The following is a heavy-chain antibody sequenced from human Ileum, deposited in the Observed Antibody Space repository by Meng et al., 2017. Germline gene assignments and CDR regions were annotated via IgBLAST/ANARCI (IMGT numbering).Heavy chain of an antibody. CDR1: GFTVADYA. Sequence: ESGGGRGQPGGSLRLSCTGSGFTVADYAINWVRQAPGKGLEWVSAISGNGAAKLYADSAKGRFTISRDNSKNSIYMEMYTLRVEDTAIYYCARWTYHYDFWGQGTLVTVSS. J-gene: IGHJ4*02. CDR2: ISGNGAAK. V-gene: IGHV3-23*01. CDR3: ARWTYHYDF. D-gene: IGHD2-2*02.